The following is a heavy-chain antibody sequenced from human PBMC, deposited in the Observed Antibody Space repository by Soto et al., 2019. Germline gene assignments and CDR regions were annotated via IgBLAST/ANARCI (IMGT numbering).Heavy chain of an antibody. CDR1: GYSFTNYW. Sequence: PGESLKISCKGSGYSFTNYWISWVRQMPGKGLEWMGRIDPSDSSTNYSPSFQGHISISADKSISSAYLQWSSLRASDTAMYYCAKMHGCSSAWAVRGYYGMDVWGQGTTVTVSS. V-gene: IGHV5-10-1*01. CDR2: IDPSDSST. J-gene: IGHJ6*02. CDR3: AKMHGCSSAWAVRGYYGMDV. D-gene: IGHD6-19*01.